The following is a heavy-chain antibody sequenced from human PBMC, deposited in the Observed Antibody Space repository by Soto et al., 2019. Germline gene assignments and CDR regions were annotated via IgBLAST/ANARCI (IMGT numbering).Heavy chain of an antibody. J-gene: IGHJ2*01. CDR2: IHYGEPD. V-gene: IGHV4-31*03. CDR1: GGSMTRGGDY. Sequence: QVQLLESGPGVVKPSETLSLTCTVSGGSMTRGGDYWHWFRQPPGKGLEWIGNIHYGEPDKYNPSLKTRLTVSADTSKNQFSLKLNSVTAADTAVYYCARGKRGPWDFDLWGRGNLVAVSS. CDR3: ARGKRGPWDFDL.